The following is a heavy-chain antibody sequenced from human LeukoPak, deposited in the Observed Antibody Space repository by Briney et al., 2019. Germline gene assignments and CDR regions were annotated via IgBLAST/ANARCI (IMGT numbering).Heavy chain of an antibody. D-gene: IGHD6-19*01. V-gene: IGHV3-48*03. J-gene: IGHJ4*02. CDR2: ISSSGSTI. CDR1: GFTFSSYE. CDR3: AKGVTIAVAGTVYFDY. Sequence: GGSLRLSCAASGFTFSSYEMNWVRQAPGKGLEWVSYISSSGSTIYYADSVKGRFTISRDNAKNSLYLQMNSLRAEDTAVYYCAKGVTIAVAGTVYFDYWGQGTLVTVSS.